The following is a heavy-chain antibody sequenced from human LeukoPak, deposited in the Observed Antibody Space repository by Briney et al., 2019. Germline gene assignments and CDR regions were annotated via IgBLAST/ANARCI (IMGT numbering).Heavy chain of an antibody. D-gene: IGHD3-16*01. V-gene: IGHV3-23*01. CDR2: ISDGGDRT. CDR3: ARHWV. J-gene: IGHJ4*02. Sequence: GGSLRLSCAASGFTFSHFDMSWVRQAPGKGLGWVSAISDGGDRTYYADSAKGRFTISRDNSKNTLYLQMNSLRAEDAAVYYCARHWVWGQGTPVTVSS. CDR1: GFTFSHFD.